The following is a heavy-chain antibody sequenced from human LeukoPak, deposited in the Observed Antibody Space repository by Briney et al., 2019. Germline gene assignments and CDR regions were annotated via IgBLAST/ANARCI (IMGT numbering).Heavy chain of an antibody. J-gene: IGHJ6*03. CDR2: ISWNSGST. CDR1: GFTFDDYA. V-gene: IGHV3-9*01. Sequence: GGSLRLSCAASGFTFDDYAMHWVRQAPGKGLEWVSGISWNSGSTGYADSVKGRFTISRDNAKNSLYLQMNSLRAEDTALYYCAKDIGRSLRAYSYVGLGYMDVWGKGTTATVSS. CDR3: AKDIGRSLRAYSYVGLGYMDV. D-gene: IGHD5-18*01.